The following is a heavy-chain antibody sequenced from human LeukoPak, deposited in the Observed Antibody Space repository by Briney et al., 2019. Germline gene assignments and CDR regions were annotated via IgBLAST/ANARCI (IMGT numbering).Heavy chain of an antibody. Sequence: PSETLSLTCTVSGGSISSYYWSWIRQPAGKGLEWIGRIYTSGSTNYNPSLKSRVTMSVDTSKNQFSLKLSSVTAADTAVYYCARSGGSSWYTNMDVWGKGTTVTVSS. D-gene: IGHD6-13*01. CDR1: GGSISSYY. CDR2: IYTSGST. V-gene: IGHV4-4*07. CDR3: ARSGGSSWYTNMDV. J-gene: IGHJ6*03.